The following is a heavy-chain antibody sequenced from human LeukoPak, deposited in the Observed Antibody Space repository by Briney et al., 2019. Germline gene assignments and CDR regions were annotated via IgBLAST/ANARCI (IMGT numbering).Heavy chain of an antibody. CDR3: ASVYVWGSYHLDY. D-gene: IGHD3-16*02. Sequence: QPGGSLRLSCAASGFTFSSYAMSWVRQAPGKGLEWVANIKQDGSEKYYVDSVKGRFTISRDNAKNSLSLQMNSLRAEDTAVYYCASVYVWGSYHLDYWGQGTLVTVSS. CDR2: IKQDGSEK. J-gene: IGHJ4*02. CDR1: GFTFSSYA. V-gene: IGHV3-7*01.